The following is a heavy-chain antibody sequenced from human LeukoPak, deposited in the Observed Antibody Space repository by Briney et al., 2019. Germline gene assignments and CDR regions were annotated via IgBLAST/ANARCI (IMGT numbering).Heavy chain of an antibody. CDR1: GYTFTSYG. D-gene: IGHD2-2*01. Sequence: ASVKVSSKASGYTFTSYGISWVRQAPGQGLEWMGWISAYNGNTNYAQKLQGRVTMTTDTSTSTAYMELRSLRSDDTAVYYCARDQAHIVVAPAANGLDVWGKGTTVSVSS. CDR3: ARDQAHIVVAPAANGLDV. J-gene: IGHJ6*04. CDR2: ISAYNGNT. V-gene: IGHV1-18*01.